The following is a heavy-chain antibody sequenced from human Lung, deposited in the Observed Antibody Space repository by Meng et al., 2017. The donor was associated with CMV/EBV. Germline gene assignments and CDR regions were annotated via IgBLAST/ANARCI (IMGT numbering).Heavy chain of an antibody. V-gene: IGHV3-23*01. J-gene: IGHJ6*02. CDR2: ISGSGGST. Sequence: ESXKISXAASGFTFSSYAMSWVRQAPGKGLEWVSAISGSGGSTYYADSVKGRFTISRDNSKNTLYLQMNSLRAEDTAVYYCAKGIKKGSGSYYPYVMYVWGRGXTVTVSS. CDR3: AKGIKKGSGSYYPYVMYV. CDR1: GFTFSSYA. D-gene: IGHD3-10*01.